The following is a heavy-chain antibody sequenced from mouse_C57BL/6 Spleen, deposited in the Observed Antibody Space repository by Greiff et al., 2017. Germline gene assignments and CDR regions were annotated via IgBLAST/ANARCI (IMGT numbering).Heavy chain of an antibody. Sequence: EVQLQQSGPELVKPGASVKISCKASGYTFTDYYMNWVKQSHGKSLEWIGDINPNNGGTSYNQKFKGKATLTVDKSSSTAYMELRSLTSEDSAVYYCTRGGQLLWFAYWGQGTLVTVSA. CDR2: INPNNGGT. V-gene: IGHV1-26*01. CDR1: GYTFTDYY. CDR3: TRGGQLLWFAY. D-gene: IGHD4-1*02. J-gene: IGHJ3*01.